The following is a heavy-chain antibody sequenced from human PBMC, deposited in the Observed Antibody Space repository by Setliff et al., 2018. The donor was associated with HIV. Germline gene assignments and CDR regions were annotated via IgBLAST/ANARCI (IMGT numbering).Heavy chain of an antibody. Sequence: PSETLSLTCTVSGGSISSSIYYWGWIRQPPGKGLEWIGFIYYSGSTYYYGGSTYYNPSLMSRVTISVDTSKNQFSLKLSSVTAADTAVYYCARHDTEYSSYPIDYWGQGTLVTVSS. V-gene: IGHV4-39*01. D-gene: IGHD6-6*01. CDR1: GGSISSSIYY. CDR2: IYYSGSTYYYGGST. J-gene: IGHJ4*02. CDR3: ARHDTEYSSYPIDY.